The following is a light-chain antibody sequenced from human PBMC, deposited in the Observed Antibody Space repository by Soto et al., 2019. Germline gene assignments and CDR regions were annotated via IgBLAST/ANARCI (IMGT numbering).Light chain of an antibody. Sequence: IVLTQSPGTLSLSPGERATLSCRAIKFFTGRSLPWYQQYSAQAPSLLIIILSIRAIGFPDMFSGIGFGADFTFPFPRLEPEDFAVYYCQQFKNSRTFGQGTKV. CDR3: QQFKNSRT. J-gene: IGKJ1*01. CDR1: KFFTGRS. CDR2: ILS. V-gene: IGKV3-20*01.